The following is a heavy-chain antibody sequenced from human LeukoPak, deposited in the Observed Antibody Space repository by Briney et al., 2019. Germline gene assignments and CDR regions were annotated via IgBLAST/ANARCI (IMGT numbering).Heavy chain of an antibody. CDR3: ARGEYCSGGSCYPNWFDP. Sequence: ASVKVSCKASGYTFTSYDINWVRQATGQGLEWMGWMNPNSGNTGYAQKFQGRVTMTRNTSISTAYMELSSLRSEDTAVYYCARGEYCSGGSCYPNWFDPWGQGTLATVSS. CDR1: GYTFTSYD. CDR2: MNPNSGNT. V-gene: IGHV1-8*01. D-gene: IGHD2-15*01. J-gene: IGHJ5*02.